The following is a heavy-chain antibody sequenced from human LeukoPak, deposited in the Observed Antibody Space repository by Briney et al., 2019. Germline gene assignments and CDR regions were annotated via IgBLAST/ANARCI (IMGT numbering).Heavy chain of an antibody. J-gene: IGHJ6*02. CDR3: GGGLVGATKPVRARRPYGMDV. CDR1: GGSISSGGYY. D-gene: IGHD1-26*01. Sequence: PSETLSLTCTVSGGSISSGGYYWSWIRQHPGKGLEWIGYIYYSGSTNYNPSLKSRVTISVDTSKNQFSLKLSSVTAADTAVYYCGGGLVGATKPVRARRPYGMDVWGQGTTVTVSS. CDR2: IYYSGST. V-gene: IGHV4-31*03.